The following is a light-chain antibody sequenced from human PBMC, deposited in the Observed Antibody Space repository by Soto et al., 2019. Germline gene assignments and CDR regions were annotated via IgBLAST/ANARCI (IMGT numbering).Light chain of an antibody. CDR2: AAS. J-gene: IGKJ1*01. Sequence: DRQMTQSPSSLSAAVGDRVTITFRASQSINRYLNWYRQKPGKAPELLIYAASTLQSGVPSTFSGSGSGTDVTLTISSLQHEDFATYYCQQSYRTPRTLGQGTNVEIK. V-gene: IGKV1-39*01. CDR3: QQSYRTPRT. CDR1: QSINRY.